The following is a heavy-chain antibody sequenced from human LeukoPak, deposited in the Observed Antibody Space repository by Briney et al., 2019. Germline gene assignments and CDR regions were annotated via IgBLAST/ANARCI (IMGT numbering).Heavy chain of an antibody. CDR2: ISSSGSTI. J-gene: IGHJ4*02. V-gene: IGHV3-48*03. CDR1: GFTFSSYE. CDR3: ARQVRDFWSGHRGDYFDY. D-gene: IGHD3-3*01. Sequence: PGGSLRLSCAASGFTFSSYEMNWVRQAPGNGLEWVSYISSSGSTIYYADSVKGRFTISRDNAKNSLYLQMNSLRAEDTAVYYCARQVRDFWSGHRGDYFDYWGQGTLVTVSS.